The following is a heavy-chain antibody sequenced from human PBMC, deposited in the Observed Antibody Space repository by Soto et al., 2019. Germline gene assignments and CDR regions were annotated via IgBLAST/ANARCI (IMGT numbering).Heavy chain of an antibody. CDR2: VYYRGRS. J-gene: IGHJ4*02. D-gene: IGHD4-17*01. CDR1: GGSVTNSSYY. Sequence: SETPSLTCTVSGGSVTNSSYYWGLIRQSPGKGLEWIGSVYYRGRSYSKSSVKSRVTISVDTSKNRFSLSLNSVTASDTAVYFCVSQRTTVPTQAYFDYWGSGALVTVSS. V-gene: IGHV4-39*01. CDR3: VSQRTTVPTQAYFDY.